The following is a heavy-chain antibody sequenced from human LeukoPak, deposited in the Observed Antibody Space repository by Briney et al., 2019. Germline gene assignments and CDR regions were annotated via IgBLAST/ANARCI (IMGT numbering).Heavy chain of an antibody. V-gene: IGHV3-21*01. CDR3: ARQDYYDSSGYYEVVGFI. CDR1: GFTFDDYA. Sequence: GGSLRLSCAASGFTFDDYAMHWVRQAPGKGLEWVSSISGSGSYIDYADSVRGRFTISRDNARNSLYLQMNSLRAEDTAVYYCARQDYYDSSGYYEVVGFIWGQGTLVTVSS. CDR2: ISGSGSYI. D-gene: IGHD3-22*01. J-gene: IGHJ4*02.